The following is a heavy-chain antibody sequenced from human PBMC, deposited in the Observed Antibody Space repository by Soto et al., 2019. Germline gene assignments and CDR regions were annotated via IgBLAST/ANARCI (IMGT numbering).Heavy chain of an antibody. J-gene: IGHJ6*01. CDR3: VTDRGGGMDV. D-gene: IGHD3-10*01. Sequence: EVQLVESGGGMVMPGGSLRLSCAASGFTFSDAWMTWIRQAPGKGLQCVGRIKRKIDGETTDYAAPVKGRFTISRDDSKYALYLQMNSLKVEATAMYYCVTDRGGGMDVWGQGTTVTVSS. CDR1: GFTFSDAW. V-gene: IGHV3-15*01. CDR2: IKRKIDGETT.